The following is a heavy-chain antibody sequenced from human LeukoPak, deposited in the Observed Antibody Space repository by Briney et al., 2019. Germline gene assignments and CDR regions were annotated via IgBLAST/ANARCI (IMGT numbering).Heavy chain of an antibody. J-gene: IGHJ6*02. CDR3: ARDPPYYDILTGPLRGGVFGMDV. V-gene: IGHV1-69*13. CDR1: GGTFSGYS. D-gene: IGHD3-9*01. Sequence: VASVKVSCKASGGTFSGYSISWVRQAPGQGLEWMGGIIPIFDTADYAQKFQGRVTITADESTSTAYMELSSLRSEDTAVYYCARDPPYYDILTGPLRGGVFGMDVWGQGTTVTVSS. CDR2: IIPIFDTA.